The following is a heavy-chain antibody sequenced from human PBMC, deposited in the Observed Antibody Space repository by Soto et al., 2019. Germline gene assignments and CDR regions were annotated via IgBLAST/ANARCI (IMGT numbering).Heavy chain of an antibody. CDR1: GHTFTSYG. CDR2: INGYTGNT. D-gene: IGHD3-16*01. Sequence: ASVKVSCKASGHTFTSYGLSWVRQAPGQGLEWMGWINGYTGNTNYAQKFQGRVTMTTDTSTNTAYLDLWTLISDDTAVYYCARSWVTGKGGIDVWGQGTTVTVSS. J-gene: IGHJ6*02. V-gene: IGHV1-18*01. CDR3: ARSWVTGKGGIDV.